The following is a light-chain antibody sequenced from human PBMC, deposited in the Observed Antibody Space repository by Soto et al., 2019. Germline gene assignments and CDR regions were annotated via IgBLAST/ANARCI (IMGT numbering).Light chain of an antibody. J-gene: IGLJ2*01. CDR1: SSDIGGNNF. CDR3: SSYGGSYNFVV. Sequence: QSALTQPPSASGSPGQSVTISCTGTSSDIGGNNFVSWYQHHPGKAPKLMLYDVIKRPSGVPARFSGSKSGNTASLTVSGLQAEDEADYYCSSYGGSYNFVVFGGGTKLTVL. CDR2: DVI. V-gene: IGLV2-8*01.